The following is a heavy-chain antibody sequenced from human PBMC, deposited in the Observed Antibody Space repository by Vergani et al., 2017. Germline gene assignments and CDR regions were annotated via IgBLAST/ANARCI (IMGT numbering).Heavy chain of an antibody. Sequence: QVQLVQSGAEVKKPGASVKVSCKASGYTFTSYYMHWVRQAPGQGLEWMGIINPSGGSTSYAQKFQGRVTMTRDTSTSTVYMELRSLRSDDTAVYYCARDHSSGWPYYYYYGMDVWGQGTTVTVSS. CDR1: GYTFTSYY. CDR3: ARDHSSGWPYYYYYGMDV. V-gene: IGHV1-46*01. J-gene: IGHJ6*02. CDR2: INPSGGST. D-gene: IGHD6-19*01.